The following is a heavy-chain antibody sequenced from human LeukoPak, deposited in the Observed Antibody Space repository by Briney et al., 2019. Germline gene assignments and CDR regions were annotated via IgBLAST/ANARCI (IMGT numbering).Heavy chain of an antibody. D-gene: IGHD4-11*01. CDR3: ATAGLTVGNYELFDS. CDR1: GFTFNNYN. V-gene: IGHV3-48*04. CDR2: ISTSSSPI. J-gene: IGHJ4*02. Sequence: GGSLRLSCAASGFTFNNYNMNWVRRAPGKGLEWVSYISTSSSPIYYADSVKGRFTISRDNAKNSLYLQMNSLSVEDTAVYYCATAGLTVGNYELFDSWGQGTLVTVSS.